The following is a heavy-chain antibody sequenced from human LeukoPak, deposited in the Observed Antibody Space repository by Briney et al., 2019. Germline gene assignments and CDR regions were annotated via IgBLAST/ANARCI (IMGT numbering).Heavy chain of an antibody. Sequence: GASVKVSCKTSGYPFVAYYIHWVRQAPGQGLEWMGGIIPIFGTANYAQKFQGRVTITTDESTSTAYMELSSLRSEDTAVYYCARSHLVGARKFSYFDYWGQGTLVTVSS. CDR3: ARSHLVGARKFSYFDY. CDR2: IIPIFGTA. D-gene: IGHD1-26*01. J-gene: IGHJ4*02. CDR1: GYPFVAYY. V-gene: IGHV1-69*05.